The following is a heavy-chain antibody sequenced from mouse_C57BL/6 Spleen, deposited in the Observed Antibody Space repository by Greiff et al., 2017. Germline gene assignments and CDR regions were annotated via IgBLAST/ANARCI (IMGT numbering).Heavy chain of an antibody. D-gene: IGHD2-2*01. CDR2: INPSSGYT. J-gene: IGHJ4*01. Sequence: QVQLQQSGAELARPGASVKMSCKASGYTFTSYTMHWVKQRPGQGLEWIGYINPSSGYTKDNQKFKDKATLTADKSSSTAYMQLSSLTSEDSAVYYCARGDYGYDGDAMDYWGQGTSVTVSS. CDR3: ARGDYGYDGDAMDY. CDR1: GYTFTSYT. V-gene: IGHV1-4*01.